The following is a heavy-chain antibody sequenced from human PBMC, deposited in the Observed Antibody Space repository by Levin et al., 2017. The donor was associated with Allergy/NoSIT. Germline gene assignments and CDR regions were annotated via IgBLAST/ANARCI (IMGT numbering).Heavy chain of an antibody. D-gene: IGHD1-1*01. J-gene: IGHJ6*03. CDR2: ISGSGGST. Sequence: GESLKISCAASGFTFSSYAMSWVRQAPGKGLEWVSAISGSGGSTYYADSVKGRLTISRDNSKSTLYLQMNSLRVEDTAVYYCAKESGDNWNSYYYMDVWGKGTTVTVSS. CDR3: AKESGDNWNSYYYMDV. V-gene: IGHV3-23*01. CDR1: GFTFSSYA.